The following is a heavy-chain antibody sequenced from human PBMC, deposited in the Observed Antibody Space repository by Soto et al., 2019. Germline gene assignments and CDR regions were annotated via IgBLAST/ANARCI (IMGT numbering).Heavy chain of an antibody. V-gene: IGHV6-1*01. Sequence: SQTLSLTCAISGDSVSSNSAAWNWIRQPPSRDLEWLGRTYYRSKWYNDYAVSVKSRITINPDTSKNQFSLQLNSVTPEDTAVYYCARDVPVGATLAYYYGMDVWGQGTTVTVSS. J-gene: IGHJ6*02. D-gene: IGHD1-26*01. CDR2: TYYRSKWYN. CDR1: GDSVSSNSAA. CDR3: ARDVPVGATLAYYYGMDV.